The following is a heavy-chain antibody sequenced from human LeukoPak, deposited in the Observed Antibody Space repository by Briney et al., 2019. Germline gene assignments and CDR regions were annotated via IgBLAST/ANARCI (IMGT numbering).Heavy chain of an antibody. D-gene: IGHD1-1*01. CDR3: AKPYPTLTTSAVLDN. V-gene: IGHV3-30*18. CDR1: GFTFSNYA. Sequence: PGGSLRLSCAASGFTFSNYAIHSVCQASRRGLQCVAAISYDGNSQHYGAPVKGRFTISRDNSKNTVYLQINTLRTDDAAIYYCAKPYPTLTTSAVLDNWGQGTLVTVSS. CDR2: ISYDGNSQ. J-gene: IGHJ4*02.